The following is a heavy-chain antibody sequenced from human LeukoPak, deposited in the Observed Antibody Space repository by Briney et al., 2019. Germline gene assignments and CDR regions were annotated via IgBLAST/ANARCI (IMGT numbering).Heavy chain of an antibody. CDR2: ISAYNGNT. D-gene: IGHD3-22*01. J-gene: IGHJ4*02. CDR1: GYTFTSYG. V-gene: IGHV1-18*01. Sequence: ASVKVSCKASGYTFTSYGISWVRQAPGQGLEWMGWISAYNGNTNYAQKLQGRVTMTTDTSASTAYMGLRSLRSDDTAVYYCARDRSYYYDSSGYYPLDYWGQGTLVTVSS. CDR3: ARDRSYYYDSSGYYPLDY.